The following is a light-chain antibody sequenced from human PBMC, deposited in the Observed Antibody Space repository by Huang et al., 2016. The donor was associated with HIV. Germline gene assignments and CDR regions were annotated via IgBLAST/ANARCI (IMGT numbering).Light chain of an antibody. CDR3: QQRRNWPPS. V-gene: IGKV3-11*01. Sequence: EVVLTQSPATLSLSPGEGATLSCRAGQSVSSYLAWYQQKPGQAPRLLIYDASNRASGIPARFSGSGSGTDVTLTISSLEPEDFAVYYCQQRRNWPPSFGQGTRLEIK. CDR1: QSVSSY. CDR2: DAS. J-gene: IGKJ5*01.